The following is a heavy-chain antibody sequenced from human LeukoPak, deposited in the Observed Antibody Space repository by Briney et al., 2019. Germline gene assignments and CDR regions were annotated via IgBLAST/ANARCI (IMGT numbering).Heavy chain of an antibody. CDR3: AIMDDSSGYTVGFDY. J-gene: IGHJ4*02. V-gene: IGHV5-51*04. CDR1: GYSFTSYW. D-gene: IGHD3-22*01. Sequence: GESLKISCKGSGYSFTSYWIGWVRQMPGKGLEWMGIIYPGDSDTRYSPSFQGQITISADKPISTAYLQWSSLKASDTAMYYCAIMDDSSGYTVGFDYWGQGTLVTVSS. CDR2: IYPGDSDT.